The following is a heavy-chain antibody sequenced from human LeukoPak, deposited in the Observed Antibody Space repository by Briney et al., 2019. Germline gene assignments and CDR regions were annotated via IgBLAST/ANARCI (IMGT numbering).Heavy chain of an antibody. V-gene: IGHV3-30*02. CDR1: GFFFSSYV. J-gene: IGHJ4*02. CDR2: IRYDGSVE. D-gene: IGHD3-22*01. CDR3: ARVILPRVVITAGGCDY. Sequence: GGSLRLSCAASGFFFSSYVMHWVRQAPGKGLEWVASIRYDGSVEYYADSVKGRFTISRDNSKNTLCLQMHRLRLEDTAVYFCARVILPRVVITAGGCDYWGQGTLVSVSS.